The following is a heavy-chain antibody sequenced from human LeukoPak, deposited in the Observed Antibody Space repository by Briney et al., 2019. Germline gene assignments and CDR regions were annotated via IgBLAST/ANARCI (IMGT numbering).Heavy chain of an antibody. CDR3: ARDLRMVRGVIIRSNQSDY. V-gene: IGHV1-18*01. CDR2: INPNSGGT. CDR1: GGTFSSYA. D-gene: IGHD3-10*01. J-gene: IGHJ4*02. Sequence: ASVKVSCKASGGTFSSYAISWVRQAPGQGLEWMGWINPNSGGTNYAQKLQGRVTMTTDTSTSTAYMELRSLRSDDTAVYYCARDLRMVRGVIIRSNQSDYWGQGTLVTVSS.